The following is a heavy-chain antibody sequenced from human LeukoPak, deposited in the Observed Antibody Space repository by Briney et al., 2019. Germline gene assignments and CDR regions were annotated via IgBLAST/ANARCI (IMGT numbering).Heavy chain of an antibody. Sequence: ASVKVSCKASGYTFTSYYMHWVRQAPGQGLEWRGIINPSDGSTRYAQKFQGRVTMTRDMSTSTVYMELSSLRSEDTAVYYCANSFYDLLVYFDYWGQGTLVTVSS. V-gene: IGHV1-46*01. CDR3: ANSFYDLLVYFDY. CDR2: INPSDGST. J-gene: IGHJ4*02. D-gene: IGHD5/OR15-5a*01. CDR1: GYTFTSYY.